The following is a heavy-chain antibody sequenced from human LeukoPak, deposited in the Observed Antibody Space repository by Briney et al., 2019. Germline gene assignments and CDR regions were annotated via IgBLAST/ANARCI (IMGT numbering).Heavy chain of an antibody. Sequence: PGGSLRLSCAASGFTFSSYAMSWARQAPGKGLEWVSAISGSGGSTYYADSVKGRFTISRDNSKTTLYLQMNSLRAEDTAVYYCAKVALNYYGSGSYYGMDVWGQGTTVTVSS. J-gene: IGHJ6*02. V-gene: IGHV3-23*01. CDR2: ISGSGGST. CDR1: GFTFSSYA. CDR3: AKVALNYYGSGSYYGMDV. D-gene: IGHD3-10*01.